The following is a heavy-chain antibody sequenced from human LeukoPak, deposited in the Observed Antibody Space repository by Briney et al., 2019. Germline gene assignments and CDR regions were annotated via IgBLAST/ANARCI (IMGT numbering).Heavy chain of an antibody. Sequence: GGSLRLSCAASGFTFSSYSMNWVRQAPGKGLEWVSSISSSSSYIYYADSVKGRFTISRDNSKNSLYLQMNSLRTEDTALYYCAKGARFGELFKLDFDYWGQGTLVTVSS. CDR1: GFTFSSYS. V-gene: IGHV3-21*04. D-gene: IGHD3-10*01. CDR3: AKGARFGELFKLDFDY. CDR2: ISSSSSYI. J-gene: IGHJ4*02.